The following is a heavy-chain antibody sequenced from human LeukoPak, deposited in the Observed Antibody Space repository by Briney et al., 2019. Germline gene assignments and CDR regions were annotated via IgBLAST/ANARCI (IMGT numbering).Heavy chain of an antibody. CDR2: IYYSGST. CDR1: GXSISSYY. J-gene: IGHJ3*02. D-gene: IGHD3-10*01. CDR3: ARAGPQTYYYGSGSYQSAFDI. V-gene: IGHV4-30-4*08. Sequence: SETLSLTCTVSGXSISSYYWSWIRQPPGKGLEWIGYIYYSGSTYYNPSLKSRVTISVDTSKNQFSLKLSSVTAADTAVYYCARAGPQTYYYGSGSYQSAFDIWGQGTMVTVSS.